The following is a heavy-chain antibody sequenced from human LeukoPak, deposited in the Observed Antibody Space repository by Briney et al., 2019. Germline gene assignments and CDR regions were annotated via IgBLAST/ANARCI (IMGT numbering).Heavy chain of an antibody. CDR2: IYYSGST. D-gene: IGHD7-27*01. V-gene: IGHV4-39*01. CDR3: ARRRDLGQIDY. Sequence: SETLSLTCTVSGGSISSSSYYWGWIRQPPGKGLEWIGSIYYSGSTYYNPSLKSRVTISVDTSKNQFSLKLSSVTAADTAVYYCARRRDLGQIDYWGQGTLVTVSS. J-gene: IGHJ4*02. CDR1: GGSISSSSYY.